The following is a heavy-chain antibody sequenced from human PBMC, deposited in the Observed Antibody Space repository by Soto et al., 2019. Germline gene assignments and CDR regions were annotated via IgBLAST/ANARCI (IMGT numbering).Heavy chain of an antibody. CDR1: GFIFTSYW. CDR3: ARHKSVGGSYPFEY. J-gene: IGHJ4*02. Sequence: EVQLVQSGAEVKKPGDSLTISCKGSGFIFTSYWISWVRQMPGKGLEWMGRIDPKDSYTNYSPSFQGHVTISPDKSVSTAYLKWSSLKASDTAIYYCARHKSVGGSYPFEYWGQGTLVTVSS. CDR2: IDPKDSYT. D-gene: IGHD2-21*01. V-gene: IGHV5-10-1*03.